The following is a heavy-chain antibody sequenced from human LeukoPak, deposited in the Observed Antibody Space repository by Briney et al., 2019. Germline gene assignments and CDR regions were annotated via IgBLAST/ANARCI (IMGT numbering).Heavy chain of an antibody. CDR1: GGSISSYY. J-gene: IGHJ4*02. V-gene: IGHV4-59*08. CDR3: ARATPIAVAGNFDY. D-gene: IGHD6-19*01. CDR2: IYYSGST. Sequence: KPSETLSLTCTVSGGSISSYYWSWIRQPPGKGLEWIGYIYYSGSTNYNPSLKSRVTISVDTSKNQFSLKLSSVTAADTAVYYCARATPIAVAGNFDYWGQGTLVTVSS.